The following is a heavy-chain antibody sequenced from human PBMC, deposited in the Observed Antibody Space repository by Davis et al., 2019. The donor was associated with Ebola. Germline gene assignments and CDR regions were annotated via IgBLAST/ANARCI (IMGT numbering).Heavy chain of an antibody. CDR2: ISSGITYV. CDR3: AREGLQPPYYYYYMDV. V-gene: IGHV3-21*01. D-gene: IGHD5-24*01. Sequence: GGSLRLSCAASGFTFSNYTMNWVRQAPGKGLQWISSISSGITYVYYADSLKGRFTISRDNAKNSLYLQINSLRAEDTAVYYCAREGLQPPYYYYYMDVWGKGTTVTVSS. J-gene: IGHJ6*03. CDR1: GFTFSNYT.